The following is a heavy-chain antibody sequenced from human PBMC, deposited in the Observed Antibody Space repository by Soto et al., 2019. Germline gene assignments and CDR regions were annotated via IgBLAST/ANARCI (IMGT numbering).Heavy chain of an antibody. CDR3: ARQPYCTNDVCSNSEF. J-gene: IGHJ1*01. CDR1: GFTFSRYP. CDR2: SGNGGEI. V-gene: IGHV3-23*01. Sequence: EVQILESGGGLVQPGGSLRLSCAASGFTFSRYPMSWVRQAPGKGPEWVSVSGNGGEIHYADSVRGRFTISRDNSKNTVYLQMNSLRAEDTAVYYCARQPYCTNDVCSNSEFWGQGTLVTVSS. D-gene: IGHD2-8*01.